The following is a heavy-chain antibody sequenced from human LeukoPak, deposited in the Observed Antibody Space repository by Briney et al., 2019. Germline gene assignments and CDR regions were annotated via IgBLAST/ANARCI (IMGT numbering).Heavy chain of an antibody. CDR2: INPDSGGT. CDR3: AREGYYDSFDY. V-gene: IGHV1-2*02. CDR1: GYIFTAYY. D-gene: IGHD3-10*01. J-gene: IGHJ4*02. Sequence: ASVKVSRKASGYIFTAYYMHWVRQAPGQGLEWMGWINPDSGGTNFAQKFQGRVTMTRDTSISTAYLELSRLRSDDTAVYYCAREGYYDSFDYWGQGTLVSVSS.